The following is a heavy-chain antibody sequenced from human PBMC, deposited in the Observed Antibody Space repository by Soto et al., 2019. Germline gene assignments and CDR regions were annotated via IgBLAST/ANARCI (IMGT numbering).Heavy chain of an antibody. D-gene: IGHD2-2*01. V-gene: IGHV3-7*01. CDR2: IKQDGSEK. CDR1: GFTFSSYW. CDR3: ARDHPYCSSTSCYVSTSEIIIYYYYMDV. Sequence: ESGGGLVQPGGSLRLSCAASGFTFSSYWMSWVRQAPGKGLEWVANIKQDGSEKYYVDSVKGRFTISRDNAKNSLYLQMNGLRAEDTAVYYCARDHPYCSSTSCYVSTSEIIIYYYYMDVWGKGTTVTVSS. J-gene: IGHJ6*03.